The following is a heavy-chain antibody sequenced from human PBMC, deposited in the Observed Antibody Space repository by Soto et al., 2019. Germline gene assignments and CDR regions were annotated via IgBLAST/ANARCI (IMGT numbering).Heavy chain of an antibody. CDR2: IYYSGST. CDR1: GGSISSGGYC. D-gene: IGHD6-6*01. V-gene: IGHV4-31*03. CDR3: AMGEYSSSSFDY. Sequence: SESVSLTCTVSGGSISSGGYCWSWIRQHPGKGLEWIGYIYYSGSTYYNPSLKSRVTISVDTSKNQFSLKLSSVTAADTAVYYCAMGEYSSSSFDYWGQGTLVTVSS. J-gene: IGHJ4*02.